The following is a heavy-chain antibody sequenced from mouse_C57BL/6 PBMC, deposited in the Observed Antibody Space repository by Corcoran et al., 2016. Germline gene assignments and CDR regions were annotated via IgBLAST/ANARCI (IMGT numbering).Heavy chain of an antibody. CDR1: GYTFTESP. Sequence: QIQLVQSGPDLKTPGATVKISCKASGYTFTESPMHWVKQAPGKGFKWMCMIYTDTGEPTYAEEFKGRFAFSLETSASTAYLQINHLKNEETATYVCVPYGDALDYWGQGTTLTVS. D-gene: IGHD2-13*01. CDR3: VPYGDALDY. J-gene: IGHJ2*01. V-gene: IGHV9-1*01. CDR2: IYTDTGEP.